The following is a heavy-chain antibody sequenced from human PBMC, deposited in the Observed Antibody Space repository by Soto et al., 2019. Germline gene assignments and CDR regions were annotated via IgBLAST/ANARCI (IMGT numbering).Heavy chain of an antibody. Sequence: QVQLQESGPGLVKPSGTLSLTCAVSGDSMSSADWWSWVRRPPGKGLEWIGEIHHSGGINYHPSLRSRVTISVDMSKNQFSLNLSSVTAADTAVYFCVCNGYYSLDHWGQGTLVIVSP. CDR3: VCNGYYSLDH. CDR1: GDSMSSADW. D-gene: IGHD6-25*01. V-gene: IGHV4-4*02. J-gene: IGHJ4*02. CDR2: IHHSGGI.